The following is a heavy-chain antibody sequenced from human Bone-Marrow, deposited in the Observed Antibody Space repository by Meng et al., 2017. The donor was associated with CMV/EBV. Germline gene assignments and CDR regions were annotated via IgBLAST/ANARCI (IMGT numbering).Heavy chain of an antibody. D-gene: IGHD3-3*01. CDR1: GFTVSSNY. CDR3: ARLYYDFWSGYHYYFDY. J-gene: IGHJ4*02. V-gene: IGHV3-53*01. Sequence: GESLKISCAASGFTVSSNYMSWVRQAPGKGLEWVSVIYSGGSTYYADSVKGRFTISRDNSKNTLYLQMNSLRAEDTAVHYCARLYYDFWSGYHYYFDYWGQGTLVTVSS. CDR2: IYSGGST.